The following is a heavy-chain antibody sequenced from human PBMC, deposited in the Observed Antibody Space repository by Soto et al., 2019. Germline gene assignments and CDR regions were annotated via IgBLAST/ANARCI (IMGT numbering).Heavy chain of an antibody. CDR3: ASQLLERAPIYSRSMVRGYGPLGY. D-gene: IGHD3-10*01. J-gene: IGHJ4*02. CDR2: IYYSGST. V-gene: IGHV4-30-4*01. CDR1: GGSISSGDYY. Sequence: SETLSLTCTVSGGSISSGDYYWSWIRQPPGKGLEWIGYIYYSGSTYYNPSLKSRVTISVDTSKNQFSLKLSSVTAADTAVYYCASQLLERAPIYSRSMVRGYGPLGYWGQGTLVTVSS.